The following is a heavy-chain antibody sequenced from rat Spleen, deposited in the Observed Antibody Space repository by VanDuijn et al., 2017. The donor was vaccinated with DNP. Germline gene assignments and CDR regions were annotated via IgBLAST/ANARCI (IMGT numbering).Heavy chain of an antibody. D-gene: IGHD1-5*01. Sequence: EVQLQESGPGLVKPSQSLSLTCSVTAYSITTNYWGWIRKLPGNKMEWIGHISYSGSTSYHPSLKSRIYITRDTSKNQFFLQLSSVTTEDTATYYCARWNLGTSTLDYWGQGVMVTVSS. CDR2: ISYSGST. V-gene: IGHV3-1*01. CDR1: AYSITTNY. CDR3: ARWNLGTSTLDY. J-gene: IGHJ2*01.